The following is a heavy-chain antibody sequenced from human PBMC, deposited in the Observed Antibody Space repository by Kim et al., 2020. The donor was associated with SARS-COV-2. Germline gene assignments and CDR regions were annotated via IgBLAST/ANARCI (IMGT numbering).Heavy chain of an antibody. CDR1: GGTFYNYA. CDR2: IIHFSCVT. CDR3: AKVLGDSSGYYLHYYGLDV. Sequence: SVKVSCKAAGGTFYNYAITWVRQAPGQGLEWMGGIIHFSCVTNYAQKFQGRVTITADESTSTVYMEVSSLRSEDTDVYYCAKVLGDSSGYYLHYYGLDVWGQGTTVTVSS. J-gene: IGHJ6*02. D-gene: IGHD3-22*01. V-gene: IGHV1-69*13.